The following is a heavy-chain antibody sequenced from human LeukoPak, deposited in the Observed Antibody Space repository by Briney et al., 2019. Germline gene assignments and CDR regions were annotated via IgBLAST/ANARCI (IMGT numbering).Heavy chain of an antibody. CDR2: IYTSGST. CDR1: GGSISSYY. Sequence: SETLSLTCTVSGGSISSYYWSWIRQPAGKGLEWIGRIYTSGSTNYNPSLKSRVTISVDTSKNQFSLKLSSVTAADTAVYYCARGFGYDFWSGYPPQAALRVLDPWGQGTLVTVSS. D-gene: IGHD3-3*01. J-gene: IGHJ5*02. CDR3: ARGFGYDFWSGYPPQAALRVLDP. V-gene: IGHV4-4*07.